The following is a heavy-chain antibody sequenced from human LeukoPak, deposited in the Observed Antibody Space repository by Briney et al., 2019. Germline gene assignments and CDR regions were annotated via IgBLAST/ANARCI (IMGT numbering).Heavy chain of an antibody. CDR2: IKSKTDGGTT. CDR3: TTSACANGVCYTSVDC. D-gene: IGHD2-8*01. Sequence: GESLRLSCAASGFTFSNAWMSWVRQAPGKGLEWVGRIKSKTDGGTTDYAAPVKGRFTISRDDSKNTLYLQMDSLKTEDTAVYYCTTSACANGVCYTSVDCWGREPWSPSPQ. J-gene: IGHJ4*02. V-gene: IGHV3-15*01. CDR1: GFTFSNAW.